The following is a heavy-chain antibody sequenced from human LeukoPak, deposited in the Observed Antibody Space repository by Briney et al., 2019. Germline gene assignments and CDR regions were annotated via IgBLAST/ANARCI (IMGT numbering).Heavy chain of an antibody. Sequence: PGGSLRLSCAASGFTFSSYAMHWVRQAPGKGLEWVAVISYDGSNKYYADSVKGRFTISRDNSKNTLYLQMNSLRAEDTAVYYCAREQVDTAMVEEGLDYWGQGTLVTVSS. CDR2: ISYDGSNK. CDR3: AREQVDTAMVEEGLDY. J-gene: IGHJ4*02. CDR1: GFTFSSYA. V-gene: IGHV3-30-3*01. D-gene: IGHD5-18*01.